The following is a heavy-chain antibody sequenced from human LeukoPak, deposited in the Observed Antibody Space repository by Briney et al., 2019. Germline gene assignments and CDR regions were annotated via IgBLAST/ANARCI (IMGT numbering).Heavy chain of an antibody. Sequence: GGSLRPSCAASGFTFSSYAMHWVRQAPGKGLEWVAVISYDGSNKYYADSVKGRFTISRDNSKNTLYLQMNSLRAEDTAVYYCARDIVVGATTASTFDYWGQGTLVTVSS. CDR1: GFTFSSYA. J-gene: IGHJ4*02. CDR2: ISYDGSNK. CDR3: ARDIVVGATTASTFDY. V-gene: IGHV3-30*04. D-gene: IGHD1-26*01.